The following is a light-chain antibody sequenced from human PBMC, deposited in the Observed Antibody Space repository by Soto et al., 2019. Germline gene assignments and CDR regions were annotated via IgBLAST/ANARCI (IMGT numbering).Light chain of an antibody. CDR3: SSYTSSSTLV. CDR2: DVS. V-gene: IGLV2-14*01. CDR1: SSDVGGYNY. Sequence: QSVLTQPASVSGSPGQSITISCTGTSSDVGGYNYVSWYQQHPGKAPKLMIYDVSNRPSGVSNRFSGSMSGNTASLTISGLQAEDGADYYCSSYTSSSTLVFGGGTKLAVL. J-gene: IGLJ2*01.